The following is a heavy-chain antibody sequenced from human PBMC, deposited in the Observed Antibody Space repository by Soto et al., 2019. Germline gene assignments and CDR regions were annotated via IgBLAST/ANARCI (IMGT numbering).Heavy chain of an antibody. D-gene: IGHD4-17*01. Sequence: QVQLVESGGGVVQPGRSLRLSCAASGFTFSSYGMHWVRQAPGKGLEWVAVIWYDGSNKYYADSVKGRFTISRDNSKNRLYLQMNSLSAEDTAVYYCARDRYGDYGTFEYWGQGTLVTVSS. CDR1: GFTFSSYG. J-gene: IGHJ4*02. CDR3: ARDRYGDYGTFEY. V-gene: IGHV3-33*01. CDR2: IWYDGSNK.